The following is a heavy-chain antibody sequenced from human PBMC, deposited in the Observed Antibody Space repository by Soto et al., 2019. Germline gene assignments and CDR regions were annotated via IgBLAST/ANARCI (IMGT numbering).Heavy chain of an antibody. Sequence: RRLSCAASGFTFNKFDFHWVRQAPGKGLQWLAVTSFDGNKNYYSASVKGRFTISRDNSNNTLHLQMNNLRGDDTAVYFCAREGGVLTVIGHYYYGMDVWGQGTAVTVSS. CDR3: AREGGVLTVIGHYYYGMDV. V-gene: IGHV3-30-3*01. J-gene: IGHJ6*02. CDR2: TSFDGNKN. D-gene: IGHD3-16*01. CDR1: GFTFNKFD.